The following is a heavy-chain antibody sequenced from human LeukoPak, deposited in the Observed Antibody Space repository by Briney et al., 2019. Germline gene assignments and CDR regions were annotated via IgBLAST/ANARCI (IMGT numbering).Heavy chain of an antibody. CDR1: GYTFTGYY. Sequence: ASVKVSCKASGYTFTGYYMHWVRQAPGQGLEWMGWINPNSGGTNYAQKFQGRATMTRDTPISTAYMELSRLRSDDTAVYYCARDQSDYYGSGSYPSYWGQGTLVTVSS. J-gene: IGHJ4*02. CDR2: INPNSGGT. CDR3: ARDQSDYYGSGSYPSY. V-gene: IGHV1-2*02. D-gene: IGHD3-10*01.